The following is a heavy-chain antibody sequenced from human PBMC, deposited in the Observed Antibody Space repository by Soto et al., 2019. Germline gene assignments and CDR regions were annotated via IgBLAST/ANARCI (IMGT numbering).Heavy chain of an antibody. CDR3: AKENWGGLSGGMDV. V-gene: IGHV3-23*01. Sequence: GGSLRLSCAASGFTFSSYAMHWVRQAPGKGLEWVSVISCSGGSTYYADSVKGWFTISRDNSKNTLYLQMNSLRAEDTAVYYCAKENWGGLSGGMDVWGQGTTVTVSS. CDR1: GFTFSSYA. CDR2: ISCSGGST. D-gene: IGHD7-27*01. J-gene: IGHJ6*02.